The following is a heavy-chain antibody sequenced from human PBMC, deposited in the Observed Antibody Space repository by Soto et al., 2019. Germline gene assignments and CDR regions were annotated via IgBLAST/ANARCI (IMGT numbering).Heavy chain of an antibody. V-gene: IGHV3-21*01. Sequence: GGSLRLSCAASGLTFSSYSMNWVGQAPGKGLEWVSSISSSSSYIYYADSVKGRFTISRDNAKNSLYLQMNSLRAEDTAVYYCARRYLYYYGMDVWGQGTTVTVSS. D-gene: IGHD1-26*01. CDR1: GLTFSSYS. CDR3: ARRYLYYYGMDV. CDR2: ISSSSSYI. J-gene: IGHJ6*02.